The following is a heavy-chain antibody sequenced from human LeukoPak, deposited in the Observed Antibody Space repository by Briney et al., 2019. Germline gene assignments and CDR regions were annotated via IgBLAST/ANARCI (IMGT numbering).Heavy chain of an antibody. J-gene: IGHJ4*02. D-gene: IGHD6-13*01. CDR1: GGSISSSSYY. CDR2: IYYSGIT. V-gene: IGHV4-39*07. CDR3: ARVAAAGTCDY. Sequence: PSETLSLTCTVSGGSISSSSYYWGWIRQPPGKGLEWLGSIYYSGITYYDPSLKSRVTISVDTSKNQFSLRLSSVTAADTAVYYCARVAAAGTCDYWGQGTLVTVSS.